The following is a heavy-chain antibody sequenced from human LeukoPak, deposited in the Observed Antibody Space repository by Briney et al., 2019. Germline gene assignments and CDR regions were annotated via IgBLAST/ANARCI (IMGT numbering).Heavy chain of an antibody. J-gene: IGHJ4*02. Sequence: SGTLSLTCAVSGGSISSSNWWSWVRQPPGKGLEWIGEINHSGSTNYNPSLKSRVTISVDTSKNQFSLKLSSVTAADTAVYYCARLLSTVTTPLDYWGQGTLVTVSS. V-gene: IGHV4-4*02. CDR1: GGSISSSNW. CDR3: ARLLSTVTTPLDY. CDR2: INHSGST. D-gene: IGHD4-11*01.